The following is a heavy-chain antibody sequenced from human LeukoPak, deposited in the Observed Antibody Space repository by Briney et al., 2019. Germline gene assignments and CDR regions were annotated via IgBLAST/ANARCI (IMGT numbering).Heavy chain of an antibody. CDR3: ARDRGGRALDI. V-gene: IGHV3-11*01. CDR1: GFTFSDYY. Sequence: GGSLRLSCAASGFTFSDYYMTWIRQVPGKGLEWVSYITSSGSSIYYADSVKGRFTISRDNAKNSLYLQMNSLRAEDTAVYYCARDRGGRALDIWGQGTMVTVSS. CDR2: ITSSGSSI. D-gene: IGHD3-16*01. J-gene: IGHJ3*02.